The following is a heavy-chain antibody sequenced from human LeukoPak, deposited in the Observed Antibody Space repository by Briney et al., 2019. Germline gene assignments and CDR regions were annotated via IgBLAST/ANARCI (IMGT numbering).Heavy chain of an antibody. CDR3: ARVTTYYYGSGSYYNGHYFDY. CDR1: GGSIISSSYY. Sequence: SETLSLTCTVSGGSIISSSYYWGWIRQPPGKGLEWIGIIYHSGRTDYNPSLKSRVTISEDTSKNQFSLKLSSVTAADTAVYYCARVTTYYYGSGSYYNGHYFDYWGQGTLVTVSS. D-gene: IGHD3-10*01. CDR2: IYHSGRT. V-gene: IGHV4-39*07. J-gene: IGHJ4*02.